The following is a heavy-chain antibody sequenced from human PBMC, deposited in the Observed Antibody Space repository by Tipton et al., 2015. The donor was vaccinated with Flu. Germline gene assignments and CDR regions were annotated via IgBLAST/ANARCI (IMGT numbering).Heavy chain of an antibody. Sequence: GSLRLSCAASGFTVNSNYMSWVRQAPGKGLEWVSVIYSDGRAYYVDSVKGRFTVSRDDSKNMLSRQMDSLRAEDTAVYYCTRGQGANPWGQGTLVTVSS. CDR3: TRGQGANP. J-gene: IGHJ5*02. V-gene: IGHV3-53*01. CDR2: IYSDGRA. CDR1: GFTVNSNY.